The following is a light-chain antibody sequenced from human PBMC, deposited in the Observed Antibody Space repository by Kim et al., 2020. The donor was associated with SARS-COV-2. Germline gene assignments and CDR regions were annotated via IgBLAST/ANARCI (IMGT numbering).Light chain of an antibody. Sequence: ELTQPPSASGTPGQRVTISCSGSSSNIGSNAVNWYQQLPGTAPKLLIYRNNQRPSGVPDRFSASKSGTSASLAISGLQSEDEADYYCASWDDSLNGGVFGGGTKLTVL. V-gene: IGLV1-44*01. J-gene: IGLJ3*02. CDR3: ASWDDSLNGGV. CDR2: RNN. CDR1: SSNIGSNA.